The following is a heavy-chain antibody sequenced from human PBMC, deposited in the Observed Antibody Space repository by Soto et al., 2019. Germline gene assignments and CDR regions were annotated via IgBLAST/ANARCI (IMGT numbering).Heavy chain of an antibody. Sequence: QVQLVESGGGLVKPGGSLRLSCAASGITFSDCYMNWIRQAPGKGLEWVSYMSSSGDSINYAGSVRGRFTVSRGNAKNSLYLQMNSLRAEDTAMYYCARVRFGQWGYAMDVWGQGTTVTVSS. J-gene: IGHJ6*02. CDR3: ARVRFGQWGYAMDV. D-gene: IGHD3-10*01. CDR2: MSSSGDSI. V-gene: IGHV3-11*01. CDR1: GITFSDCY.